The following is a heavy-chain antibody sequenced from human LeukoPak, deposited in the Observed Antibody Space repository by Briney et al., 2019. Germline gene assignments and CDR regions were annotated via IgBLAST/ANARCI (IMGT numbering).Heavy chain of an antibody. CDR1: GFTFSSYG. Sequence: GGSLRLSCAASGFTFSSYGMHWVRQAPGKGLEWVAFIRYDGSNKYYADSVKGRFTISRDNSKNTLYLQMNSLRAEDTAVYYCAKDRGAYYYYYYMDVWGKGTTVTISS. D-gene: IGHD3-10*01. CDR2: IRYDGSNK. V-gene: IGHV3-30*02. CDR3: AKDRGAYYYYYYMDV. J-gene: IGHJ6*03.